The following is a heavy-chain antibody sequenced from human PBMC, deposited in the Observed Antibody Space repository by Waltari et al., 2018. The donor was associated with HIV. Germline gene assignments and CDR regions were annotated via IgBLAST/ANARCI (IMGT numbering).Heavy chain of an antibody. CDR2: INHSGST. V-gene: IGHV4-34*01. J-gene: IGHJ5*02. CDR1: GGSFSGYY. D-gene: IGHD2-2*01. CDR3: ARGRYCSSTSCYLSNWFDP. Sequence: VQLQQWGAGLLKPSETLSLTCAVYGGSFSGYYWSWIRQHPGKGLEWIREINHSGSTNYNPSLKSRVTISVDTSKNHFSLKLSSVTAADTAVYYCARGRYCSSTSCYLSNWFDPWGQGTLVTVSS.